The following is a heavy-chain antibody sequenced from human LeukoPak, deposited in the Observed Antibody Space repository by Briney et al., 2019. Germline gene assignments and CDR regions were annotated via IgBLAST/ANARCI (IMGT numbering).Heavy chain of an antibody. CDR2: IYYSGST. J-gene: IGHJ4*02. CDR3: ARVPPTVGATTDRFDY. D-gene: IGHD1-26*01. CDR1: GGSFSGYY. Sequence: PSETLSLTCAVYGGSFSGYYWSWIRQPPGKGLEWIGSIYYSGSTYYNPSLKSRVTISVDTSKNQFSLKLSSVTAADTAVYYCARVPPTVGATTDRFDYWGQGTLVTVSS. V-gene: IGHV4-34*01.